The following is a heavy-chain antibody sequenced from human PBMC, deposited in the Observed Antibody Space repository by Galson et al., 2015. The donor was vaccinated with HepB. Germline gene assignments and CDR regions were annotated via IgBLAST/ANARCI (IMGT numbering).Heavy chain of an antibody. V-gene: IGHV1-2*04. CDR2: INPNSGGT. Sequence: SVKVSCKASGYTFTGYYMHWVRQAPGQGLEWMGWINPNSGGTNYAQKFQGWVTMTRDTSISTAYMELSRLRSDDTAVYYCARSMKRQYYYYGMDVWGQGTTVTVSS. CDR1: GYTFTGYY. J-gene: IGHJ6*02. CDR3: ARSMKRQYYYYGMDV. D-gene: IGHD2/OR15-2a*01.